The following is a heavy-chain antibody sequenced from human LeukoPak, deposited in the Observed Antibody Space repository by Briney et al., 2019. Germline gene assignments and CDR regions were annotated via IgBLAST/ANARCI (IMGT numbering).Heavy chain of an antibody. V-gene: IGHV3-7*01. D-gene: IGHD6-13*01. CDR1: GFTFSSYW. Sequence: GGSLRLSCAVSGFTFSSYWMSWVRQAPGKGLEWVANIKEDGTEKYYQDSVKGRFTISRDNAKNSLYLQMNSLRAEDTAVYYCAARYSSSWYWANWGQGTLVTVSS. J-gene: IGHJ4*02. CDR3: AARYSSSWYWAN. CDR2: IKEDGTEK.